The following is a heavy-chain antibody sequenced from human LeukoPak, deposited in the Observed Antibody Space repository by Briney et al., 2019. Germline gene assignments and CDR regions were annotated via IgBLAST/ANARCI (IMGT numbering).Heavy chain of an antibody. CDR2: IAHHGNNK. CDR1: GFTFSSSA. Sequence: GGSLRLSCGASGFTFSSSAMHWVRQGPGKGLEWVAYIAHHGNNKYYADSVKGRFTISRDNSKGSLYLQKNSLRADDTAVYYCAKDGSWSCTDWGQGTLVRVSS. V-gene: IGHV3-30*02. CDR3: AKDGSWSCTD. J-gene: IGHJ4*02. D-gene: IGHD2-8*02.